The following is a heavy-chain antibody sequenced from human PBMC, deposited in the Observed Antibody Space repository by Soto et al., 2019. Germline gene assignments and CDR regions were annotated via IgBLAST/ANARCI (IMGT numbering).Heavy chain of an antibody. CDR1: GYTFSGYY. D-gene: IGHD3-22*01. J-gene: IGHJ3*02. CDR3: ARVRITMIVVVKVGAFDI. V-gene: IGHV1-2*02. CDR2: INPNSGGT. Sequence: ASVKFSCKASGYTFSGYYMDWVRHAPGQGLEWMGWINPNSGGTNYAQKFQGRVTMTRDTSISTAYMELSRLRSDDTAVYYCARVRITMIVVVKVGAFDIWGQGTMVTVSS.